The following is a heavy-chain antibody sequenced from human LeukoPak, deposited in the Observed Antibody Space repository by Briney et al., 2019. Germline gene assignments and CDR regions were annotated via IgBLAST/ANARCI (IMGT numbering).Heavy chain of an antibody. CDR1: GFTFSDYG. Sequence: GGSLRLSCAASGFTFSDYGMHWVRQAPGKGLEWVAVIWYDGSHKYYPDSVTGRFTISRDNSKNMLFLQIISLRAEDTALYYCARDSLITSGTGSPDYWGQGTLVTVSS. J-gene: IGHJ4*02. V-gene: IGHV3-33*01. D-gene: IGHD3-10*01. CDR2: IWYDGSHK. CDR3: ARDSLITSGTGSPDY.